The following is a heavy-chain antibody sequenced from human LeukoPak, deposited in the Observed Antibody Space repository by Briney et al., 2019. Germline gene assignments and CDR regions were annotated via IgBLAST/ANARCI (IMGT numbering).Heavy chain of an antibody. V-gene: IGHV3-7*01. J-gene: IGHJ6*03. CDR1: GFTFSSSW. CDR3: ARAFVVATIYYMDV. Sequence: TGGSLRLSCGASGFTFSSSWMSWVRQAPGKGLEWVANIKKDGSEKYYVDSVKGRFTISRDNAKNSLYLQMNSLRAEDTAVYYCARAFVVATIYYMDVWGKGTTVTVSS. D-gene: IGHD5-12*01. CDR2: IKKDGSEK.